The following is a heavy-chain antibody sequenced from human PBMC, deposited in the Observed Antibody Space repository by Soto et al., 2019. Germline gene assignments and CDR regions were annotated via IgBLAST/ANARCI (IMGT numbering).Heavy chain of an antibody. J-gene: IGHJ6*02. CDR3: ARPLRNLGGLDV. D-gene: IGHD3-16*01. CDR2: IYYNGNT. Sequence: SETLSLTCSVSGDSISSSTNYWGWIRQPPGRGLEWIATIYYNGNTKYNPSLKGRVTISVDTSKNQFSLKLTSVTAADTAVYYCARPLRNLGGLDVWGQGTTVTVSS. V-gene: IGHV4-39*01. CDR1: GDSISSSTNY.